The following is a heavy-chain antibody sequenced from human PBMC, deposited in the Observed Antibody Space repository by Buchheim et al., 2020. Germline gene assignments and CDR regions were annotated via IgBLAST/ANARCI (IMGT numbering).Heavy chain of an antibody. D-gene: IGHD1-1*01. CDR2: IHPRRGV. V-gene: IGHV4-61*02. CDR1: GVSIDTAPYF. J-gene: IGHJ6*02. CDR3: AGDFNFFYGMEV. Sequence: QVQLQESGPGLVKPSQTLSLTCNVSGVSIDTAPYFWGWIRQPAGQGLEWIGQIHPRRGVFVHPSLKSRVVVSMSTFTNQFALKLNSVTAADTAIYYCAGDFNFFYGMEVWGQGTT.